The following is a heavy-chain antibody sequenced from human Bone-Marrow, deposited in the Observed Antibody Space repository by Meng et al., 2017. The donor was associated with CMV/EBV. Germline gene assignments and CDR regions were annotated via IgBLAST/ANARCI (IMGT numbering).Heavy chain of an antibody. CDR1: GGTFSSYA. Sequence: SVKVSCKASGGTFSSYAINWVRQAPGQGLEWMGGLIPMLGIANYAKKFQVRVTITADESTATAYMELSSLRSEDTAVYYCARDSSGSYYGHWGQGTLVTVSS. CDR2: LIPMLGIA. D-gene: IGHD1-26*01. V-gene: IGHV1-69*10. J-gene: IGHJ4*02. CDR3: ARDSSGSYYGH.